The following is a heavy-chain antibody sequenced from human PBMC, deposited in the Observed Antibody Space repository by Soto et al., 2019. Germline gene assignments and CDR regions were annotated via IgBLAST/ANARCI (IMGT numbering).Heavy chain of an antibody. Sequence: GGSLRLSCAASGFTFSSYAMSWVRQAPGKGLEWVSAISGSGGSTYYADSVKGRFTISRDNSKNTLYLQMNSLRAEDTAVYYCARDQGAARRGIDYWGQGTLVTVSS. CDR3: ARDQGAARRGIDY. D-gene: IGHD6-6*01. CDR1: GFTFSSYA. V-gene: IGHV3-23*01. CDR2: ISGSGGST. J-gene: IGHJ4*02.